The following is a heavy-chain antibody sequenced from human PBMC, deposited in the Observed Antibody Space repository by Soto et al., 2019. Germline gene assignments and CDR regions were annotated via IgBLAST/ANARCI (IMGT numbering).Heavy chain of an antibody. CDR1: GYSFISYW. Sequence: GESLKISCQGSGYSFISYWIGWVRQMPGKGLEWMGIIYPGGSDTRYSPSFQGQGTISADKSISTAYLQWSSLKASDTAMYYCARLGIDGLGYFDYWGQGTLVTVSS. CDR2: IYPGGSDT. J-gene: IGHJ4*02. V-gene: IGHV5-51*01. D-gene: IGHD6-13*01. CDR3: ARLGIDGLGYFDY.